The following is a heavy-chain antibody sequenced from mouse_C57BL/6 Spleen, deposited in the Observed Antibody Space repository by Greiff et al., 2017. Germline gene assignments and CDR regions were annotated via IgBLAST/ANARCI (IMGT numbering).Heavy chain of an antibody. V-gene: IGHV5-9-1*02. Sequence: EVKVVESGEGLVKPGGSLKLSCAASGFTFSSYAMSWVRQTPEKRLEWVAYISSGGDYIYYADTVKGRFTISRDNARNTLYLQMSSLKFEDTAMYYCTRDENYSNYVYYYAMDYWGQGTSVTVSS. J-gene: IGHJ4*01. CDR2: ISSGGDYI. CDR1: GFTFSSYA. CDR3: TRDENYSNYVYYYAMDY. D-gene: IGHD2-5*01.